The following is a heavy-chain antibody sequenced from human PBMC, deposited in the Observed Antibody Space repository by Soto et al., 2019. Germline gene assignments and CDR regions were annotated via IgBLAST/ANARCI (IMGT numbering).Heavy chain of an antibody. V-gene: IGHV4-39*07. CDR2: IYHSEIT. D-gene: IGHD6-13*01. Sequence: PSETLSLTCTVSGGSVSSGSTYWSWIRQPPGKGLEWSWRIYHSEITYYNPSHTSPGSISANTSKNQFSLKLSSVTAAGTAGYYCARDSSGWYEDYYYGMDVWGQGTTVTVSS. J-gene: IGHJ6*02. CDR1: GGSVSSGSTY. CDR3: ARDSSGWYEDYYYGMDV.